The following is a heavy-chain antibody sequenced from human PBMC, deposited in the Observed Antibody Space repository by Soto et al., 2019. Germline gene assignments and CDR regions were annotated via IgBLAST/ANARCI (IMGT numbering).Heavy chain of an antibody. CDR1: GYTFTSYA. CDR3: ARWLVRGWYFDY. V-gene: IGHV1-3*01. J-gene: IGHJ4*02. Sequence: ASVKVSCKASGYTFTSYAMHWVRQAPGQRLEWMGWINAGNGNTKYSQKFQGRVTITRDTSASTAYMELSSLRSEDTAVYNCARWLVRGWYFDYWGQGTLVTVSS. D-gene: IGHD6-19*01. CDR2: INAGNGNT.